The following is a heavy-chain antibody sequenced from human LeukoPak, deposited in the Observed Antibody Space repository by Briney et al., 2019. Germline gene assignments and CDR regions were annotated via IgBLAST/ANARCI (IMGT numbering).Heavy chain of an antibody. CDR3: ARVGVYDSSRRQFDY. CDR2: IYTSGST. J-gene: IGHJ4*02. CDR1: GGSISSYY. D-gene: IGHD3-22*01. V-gene: IGHV4-4*07. Sequence: SETLSLTCTVSGGSISSYYWSWIRQPAGKGLEWIGRIYTSGSTNYNPSLKSRVTMSVDTSKNQFSLKLSSVTAADTAVYYCARVGVYDSSRRQFDYWGQGTLVTVSS.